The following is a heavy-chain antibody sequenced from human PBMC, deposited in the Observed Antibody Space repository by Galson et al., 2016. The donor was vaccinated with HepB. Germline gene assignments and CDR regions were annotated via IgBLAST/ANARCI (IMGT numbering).Heavy chain of an antibody. D-gene: IGHD5-24*01. J-gene: IGHJ4*02. Sequence: PALVKPTQTLTLTCTFSGFSLGMSEVGVGWIRQSPGKALECLALIYWDNDKRYSPSLNNRLTITKDTSKNQVVLKMTNMDPVDTGTYYCAHTQRWPGHYFDCWGQGALVTVSS. CDR1: GFSLGMSEVG. CDR2: IYWDNDK. V-gene: IGHV2-5*02. CDR3: AHTQRWPGHYFDC.